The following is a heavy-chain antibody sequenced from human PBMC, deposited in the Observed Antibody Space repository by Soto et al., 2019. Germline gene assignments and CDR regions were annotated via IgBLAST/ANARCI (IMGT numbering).Heavy chain of an antibody. Sequence: GESLKISCKVSGYSFASQWISWVRQVPGKGQEWMGRIDLSESYTTYNPSFQGHVTFSADKSITTAYLQWRSLEASDTATYYCAHRGYCSGGSCYYFDYWGQGTLVTVSS. CDR3: AHRGYCSGGSCYYFDY. D-gene: IGHD2-15*01. V-gene: IGHV5-10-1*01. CDR1: GYSFASQW. J-gene: IGHJ4*02. CDR2: IDLSESYT.